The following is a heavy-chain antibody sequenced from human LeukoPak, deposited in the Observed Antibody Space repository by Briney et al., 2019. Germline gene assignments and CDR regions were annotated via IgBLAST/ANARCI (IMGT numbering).Heavy chain of an antibody. CDR1: GFTFSSYE. CDR3: AREPTVTPL. Sequence: GRSLRLSCAASGFTFSSYEMNWVRQAPGKGLEWVSYISSSGSTKYYADPVKGRFTISRDNAENSLYLQMNSQIPEYTAVYYCAREPTVTPLWGQGTLVTVSS. J-gene: IGHJ4*02. CDR2: ISSSGSTK. V-gene: IGHV3-48*03. D-gene: IGHD4-17*01.